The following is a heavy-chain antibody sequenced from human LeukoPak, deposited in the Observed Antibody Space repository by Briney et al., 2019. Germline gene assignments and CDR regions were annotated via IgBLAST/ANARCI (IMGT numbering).Heavy chain of an antibody. V-gene: IGHV1-69*04. CDR2: IIPIFGIA. J-gene: IGHJ1*01. D-gene: IGHD3-22*01. CDR3: ARIPQYYYDSSGYGPAQH. Sequence: SVKVSCKASGGTFSSYAISWVRQAPGQGLEWMGRIIPIFGIANYAQKFQGRVTITADKSTSTAYMELSSLRSVDTAVYYCARIPQYYYDSSGYGPAQHWGQGTLVTVSS. CDR1: GGTFSSYA.